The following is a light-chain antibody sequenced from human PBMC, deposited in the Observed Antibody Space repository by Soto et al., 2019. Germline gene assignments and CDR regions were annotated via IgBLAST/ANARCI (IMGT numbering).Light chain of an antibody. CDR3: QQYMSSVT. CDR1: QSVDSTF. V-gene: IGKV3-20*01. Sequence: EIVLTQSQGSLSLSPGERATLSCRASQSVDSTFFAWYQKKPGQAPRLLMYGVSKRATGIPDRFSGSGSGTDFTLSISRLEPEEFAVYYCQQYMSSVTFGQGTRVEIK. CDR2: GVS. J-gene: IGKJ1*01.